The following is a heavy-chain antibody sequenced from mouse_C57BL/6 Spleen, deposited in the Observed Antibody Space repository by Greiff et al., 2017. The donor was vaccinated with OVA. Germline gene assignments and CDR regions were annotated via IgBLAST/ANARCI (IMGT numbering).Heavy chain of an antibody. V-gene: IGHV1-82*01. J-gene: IGHJ3*01. CDR2: IYPGDGAT. CDR3: AGYYGSSPAWFAD. CDR1: GYAFSSSW. D-gene: IGHD1-1*01. Sequence: QVQLQQSGPELVKPGASVKISCKASGYAFSSSWMNWVKQRPGKGLEWIGRIYPGDGATNYNGKFKGKATLTADKSSSTAYMQLSSLTSEDSAVYFCAGYYGSSPAWFADWGQGTLVTVSA.